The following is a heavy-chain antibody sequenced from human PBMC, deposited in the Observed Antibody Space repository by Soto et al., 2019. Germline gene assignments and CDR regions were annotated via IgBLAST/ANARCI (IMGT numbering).Heavy chain of an antibody. CDR3: ARANWYSEY. V-gene: IGHV4-59*11. CDR1: GGSINNHY. D-gene: IGHD7-27*01. Sequence: QVHLQESGPGLVKPSETLSLTCTVSGGSINNHYWSWIRQPPGKGLEWIGYIYYTGSTNYNPSLKSRVTRSVDTSKNPCSLNLTSLTAADTAIYYCARANWYSEYWGQGTLVTVSS. J-gene: IGHJ4*02. CDR2: IYYTGST.